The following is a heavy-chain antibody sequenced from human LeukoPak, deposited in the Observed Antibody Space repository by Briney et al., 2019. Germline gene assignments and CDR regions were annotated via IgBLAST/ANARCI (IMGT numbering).Heavy chain of an antibody. Sequence: SETLSLTCAVYGGSFSGYYWSWIRQPPGKGLEWIGEINHSGSTNYNPSLKSRVTISVDTSKNQFSLKLSSVTAAETAVYYCARRYSSYCFDYWGQGTLVTVSS. V-gene: IGHV4-34*01. CDR1: GGSFSGYY. CDR2: INHSGST. CDR3: ARRYSSYCFDY. J-gene: IGHJ4*02. D-gene: IGHD6-6*01.